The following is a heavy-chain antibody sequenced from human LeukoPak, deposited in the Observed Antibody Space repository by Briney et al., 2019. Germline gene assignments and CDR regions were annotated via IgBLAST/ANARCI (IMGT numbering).Heavy chain of an antibody. CDR3: AKSFRGSGYYSDY. V-gene: IGHV3-23*01. J-gene: IGHJ4*02. D-gene: IGHD3-22*01. CDR2: ISGSGGST. CDR1: GFTFSSYA. Sequence: GSLRLSCAASGFTFSSYAMSWVRQAPGKGLEWVSVISGSGGSTNYADSVKGRFTISKDNSKNTLYLQMNSLRAEDTAVYYCAKSFRGSGYYSDYWGQGTLVTVSS.